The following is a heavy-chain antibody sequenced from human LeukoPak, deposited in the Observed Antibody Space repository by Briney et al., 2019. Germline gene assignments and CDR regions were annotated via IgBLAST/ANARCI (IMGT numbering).Heavy chain of an antibody. J-gene: IGHJ4*02. CDR1: GFTFSSYD. D-gene: IGHD3-22*01. CDR2: IGTAGDT. Sequence: GGSLRLSCAASGFTFSSYDMHWVRQATGKGLEWVSAIGTAGDTYYPGSVKGLFTISRENAKNSLYLQMNSLRAGDTAVYYCARVEYDSSGYYFSYWGQGTLVTVSS. V-gene: IGHV3-13*01. CDR3: ARVEYDSSGYYFSY.